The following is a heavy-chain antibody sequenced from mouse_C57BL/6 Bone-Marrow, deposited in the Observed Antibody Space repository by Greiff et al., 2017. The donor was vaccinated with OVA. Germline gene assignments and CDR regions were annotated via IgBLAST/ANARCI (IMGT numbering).Heavy chain of an antibody. J-gene: IGHJ3*01. D-gene: IGHD2-5*01. V-gene: IGHV1-19*01. Sequence: VQLQQSGPVLVKPGASVKMSCKASGYTFTDYYMNWVKQSHGKSLEWIGVINPYNGGTSYNQKFKGKATLTVDKSSSTAYMELNSLTSEDSAVYYCARSPLGYSTFAYWGQGTLVTVSA. CDR2: INPYNGGT. CDR1: GYTFTDYY. CDR3: ARSPLGYSTFAY.